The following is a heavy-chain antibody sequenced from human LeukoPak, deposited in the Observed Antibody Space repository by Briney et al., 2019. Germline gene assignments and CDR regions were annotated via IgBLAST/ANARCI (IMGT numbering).Heavy chain of an antibody. D-gene: IGHD6-19*01. V-gene: IGHV3-30*02. CDR2: IRYDGSNK. J-gene: IGHJ4*02. CDR3: AKRGSGSYEFDY. Sequence: GGSLRLSCAASGFTFSSYGMHWVRQAPGKGLEWVAFIRYDGSNKYYADSVKGRFTISRDNSKNTLYLQMNSLRAEDTAVYYCAKRGSGSYEFDYWGQGTLVTVSS. CDR1: GFTFSSYG.